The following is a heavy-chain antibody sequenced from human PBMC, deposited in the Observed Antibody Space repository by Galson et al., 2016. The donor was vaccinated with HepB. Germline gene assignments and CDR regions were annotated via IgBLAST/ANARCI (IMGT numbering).Heavy chain of an antibody. CDR2: ITSNGGSS. D-gene: IGHD3-10*01. Sequence: SLRLSCAASGFTFSDYAMHWVRQAPGKGLEYVSVITSNGGSSYYADSVKGRFTISRDNSKNTLYLQMSSLRAEDTALYQCARGLVGSGMDVWGQGTTVTVSS. CDR1: GFTFSDYA. J-gene: IGHJ6*02. CDR3: ARGLVGSGMDV. V-gene: IGHV3-64*04.